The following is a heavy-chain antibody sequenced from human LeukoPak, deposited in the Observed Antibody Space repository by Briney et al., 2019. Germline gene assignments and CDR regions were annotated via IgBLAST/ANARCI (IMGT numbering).Heavy chain of an antibody. CDR2: ISSSSSYI. CDR3: ARDFFSWSGEGSLGFDY. J-gene: IGHJ4*02. D-gene: IGHD3-3*01. Sequence: GGSLRLSFAASGFTFSSYSMNWVRQAPGKGLEWVSSISSSSSYIYYADSVKGRFTISRDNAKNSLYLQMNSLRAEDTAVYYCARDFFSWSGEGSLGFDYWGQGTLVTVSS. CDR1: GFTFSSYS. V-gene: IGHV3-21*01.